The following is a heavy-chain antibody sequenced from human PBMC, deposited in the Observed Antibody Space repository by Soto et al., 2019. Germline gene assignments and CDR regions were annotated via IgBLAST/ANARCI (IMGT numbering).Heavy chain of an antibody. D-gene: IGHD2-2*01. V-gene: IGHV3-23*01. CDR2: ISGSGGST. J-gene: IGHJ6*03. CDR3: AKHWGEYQLRSYYYYMDV. Sequence: PGGSLRLSCAASGFTFSSYAMSWVRQAPGKGLEWVSAISGSGGSTYYADSVKGRFTISRDNSKNTLYLQMNSLRAEDTAVYYCAKHWGEYQLRSYYYYMDVWGKGTTVTVSS. CDR1: GFTFSSYA.